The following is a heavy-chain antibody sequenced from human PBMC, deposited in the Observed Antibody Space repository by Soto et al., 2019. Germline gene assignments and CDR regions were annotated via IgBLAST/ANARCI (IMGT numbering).Heavy chain of an antibody. D-gene: IGHD3-16*01. Sequence: GESLKISCKASGYIIKNYWIGWVRQMPGQGLGWLGIIFPDDSDTRYSPSFPGHVTISVDKSISTAYVQWSSLKPSDSAIYYCFRGGVTSRTFAYWGQGTLVTASS. CDR1: GYIIKNYW. CDR2: IFPDDSDT. J-gene: IGHJ4*02. CDR3: FRGGVTSRTFAY. V-gene: IGHV5-51*01.